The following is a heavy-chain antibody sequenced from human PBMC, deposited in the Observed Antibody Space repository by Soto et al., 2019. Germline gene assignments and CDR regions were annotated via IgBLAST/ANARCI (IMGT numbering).Heavy chain of an antibody. CDR2: ISVSGANK. J-gene: IGHJ4*02. Sequence: GALRLSGAASGFTFSIYTISWVRQAPGKGLEWVSGISVSGANKYYADAVKGRFTISRDNSKNTLYLQMNNLRAEDTAVYYCADGGEWSFNFVYWGQGTQVTVSS. D-gene: IGHD3-3*01. V-gene: IGHV3-23*01. CDR1: GFTFSIYT. CDR3: ADGGEWSFNFVY.